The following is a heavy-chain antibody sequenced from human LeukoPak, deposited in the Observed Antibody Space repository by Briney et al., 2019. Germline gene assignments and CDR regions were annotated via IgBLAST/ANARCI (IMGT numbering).Heavy chain of an antibody. V-gene: IGHV3-9*01. J-gene: IGHJ3*02. CDR3: AKGIQLWLYRDAFDI. Sequence: TGGSLRLSCAASGFPFDEYTMHWVRQAPGKGLEWVSGISWNSGSIGYADSVKGRFTISRDNAKNSLYLQMNSLRAEDTALYYCAKGIQLWLYRDAFDIWGQGTMVTVSS. CDR1: GFPFDEYT. D-gene: IGHD5-18*01. CDR2: ISWNSGSI.